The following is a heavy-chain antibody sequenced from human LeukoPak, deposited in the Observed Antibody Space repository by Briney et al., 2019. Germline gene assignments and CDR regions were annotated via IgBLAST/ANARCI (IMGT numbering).Heavy chain of an antibody. Sequence: GGSLRLSCAASGFTFSSYAMSWVRQAPGKGLEWVSVISGSGTNTYYADSVKGRFTISRDYSQNTLSLQMNSLRAEDTAVYYCVKDLGGPMLTFGGQRGYFDYWGQGALVTVSS. CDR2: ISGSGTNT. J-gene: IGHJ4*02. V-gene: IGHV3-23*01. CDR3: VKDLGGPMLTFGGQRGYFDY. D-gene: IGHD3-16*01. CDR1: GFTFSSYA.